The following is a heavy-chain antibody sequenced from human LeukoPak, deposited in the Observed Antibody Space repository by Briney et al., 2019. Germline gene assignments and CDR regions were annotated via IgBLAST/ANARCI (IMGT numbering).Heavy chain of an antibody. J-gene: IGHJ3*02. V-gene: IGHV4-59*01. CDR3: ARDSPRITMIVGDAFDI. D-gene: IGHD3-22*01. Sequence: SETLSLTCTVSGGSISSYYWSWIRQPPGKGLEWIGYIYYSGSTSYNPSLKSRVTISVDTSKNQFSLKLSPVTAADTALYYCARDSPRITMIVGDAFDIWGQGTMVTVSS. CDR1: GGSISSYY. CDR2: IYYSGST.